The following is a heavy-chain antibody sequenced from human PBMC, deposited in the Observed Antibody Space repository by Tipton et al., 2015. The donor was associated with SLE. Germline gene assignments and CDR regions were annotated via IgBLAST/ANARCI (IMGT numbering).Heavy chain of an antibody. CDR2: IYYSGST. J-gene: IGHJ3*02. CDR1: GGSISSYY. V-gene: IGHV4-59*08. CDR3: ARVNRAFDI. Sequence: TLSLTCTVSGGSISSYYWSWIRQPPGKGLEWIGYIYYSGSTNYNPSLKSRVTISVDTSKNQFSLKLSSVTAADTAVYYCARVNRAFDIWGQGTMVTVSS.